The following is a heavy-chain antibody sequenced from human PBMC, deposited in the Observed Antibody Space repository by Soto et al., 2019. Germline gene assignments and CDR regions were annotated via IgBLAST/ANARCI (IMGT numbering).Heavy chain of an antibody. CDR1: GFTFSSYA. V-gene: IGHV3-30-3*01. CDR3: ARDQITKSEADYDSSGYYY. J-gene: IGHJ4*02. D-gene: IGHD3-22*01. Sequence: QVQLVESGGGVVQPGRSLRLSCAASGFTFSSYAMHWVRQAPGKGLEWVAVISYDGSNKYYADSVKGRFTISRDNSKNTRYLQMNSLRAEDTAVYYCARDQITKSEADYDSSGYYYWGQGTLVTVSS. CDR2: ISYDGSNK.